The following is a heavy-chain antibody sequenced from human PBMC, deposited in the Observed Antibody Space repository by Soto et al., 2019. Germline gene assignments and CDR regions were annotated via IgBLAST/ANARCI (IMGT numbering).Heavy chain of an antibody. D-gene: IGHD1-20*01. V-gene: IGHV2-70*13. Sequence: SGPTLVNPTETLTLTCTFSGFSLTSPGMCVSWIRQSPGKALEWLALIERDDDDKYYSTSLKTRLTISKDTRKNQVVLTMANMEPADTANYYCARSIRGPRRFNGMDVWGQGTTVTVSS. CDR2: IERDDDDK. J-gene: IGHJ6*02. CDR1: GFSLTSPGMC. CDR3: ARSIRGPRRFNGMDV.